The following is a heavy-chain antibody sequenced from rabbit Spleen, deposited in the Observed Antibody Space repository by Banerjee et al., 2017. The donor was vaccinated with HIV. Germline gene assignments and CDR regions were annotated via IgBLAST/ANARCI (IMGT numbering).Heavy chain of an antibody. CDR1: GFDFSNYY. CDR3: ARDTGSSFSSYGMDL. J-gene: IGHJ6*01. V-gene: IGHV1S7*01. CDR2: IDPGLAAT. Sequence: QLKETGGGLVQPGGSLTLSCKASGFDFSNYYMGWVRQAPGKGLEWIGYIDPGLAATYYATWVNGRFTISSHNAQNTLYLQLNSLTAADTATYFCARDTGSSFSSYGMDLWGPGTLVTVS. D-gene: IGHD8-1*01.